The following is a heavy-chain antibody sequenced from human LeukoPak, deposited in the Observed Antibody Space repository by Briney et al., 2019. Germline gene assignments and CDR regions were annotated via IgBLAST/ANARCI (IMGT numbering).Heavy chain of an antibody. V-gene: IGHV3-7*01. D-gene: IGHD1-26*01. CDR2: IHKAGTES. J-gene: IGHJ4*02. CDR1: GFTFTDYW. Sequence: EGSLRLSCAASGFTFTDYWMTWVRQVPGKGLEWVANIHKAGTESYYVDSVKGRFAISRDNAKNSLYLQLSSLRVDDTAVYYCARVGAWELQRVFEYWGQGTLVTVSS. CDR3: ARVGAWELQRVFEY.